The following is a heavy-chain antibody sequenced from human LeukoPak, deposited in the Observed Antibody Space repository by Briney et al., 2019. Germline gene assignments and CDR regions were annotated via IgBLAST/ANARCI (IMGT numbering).Heavy chain of an antibody. Sequence: GGSLRLSCVASGFTFSSHSMNWVRQPPGKGPEWVSYISSDDTTIYYADSVKGRFTISRDNAKNSLYLQMNSLRDEDTAVYYCARDMWAPKWYFDLWGRGTLVTVSS. J-gene: IGHJ2*01. CDR2: ISSDDTTI. CDR3: ARDMWAPKWYFDL. D-gene: IGHD1-26*01. V-gene: IGHV3-48*02. CDR1: GFTFSSHS.